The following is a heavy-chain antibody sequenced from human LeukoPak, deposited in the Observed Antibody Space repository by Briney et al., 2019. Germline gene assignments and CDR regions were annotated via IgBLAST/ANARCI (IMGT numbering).Heavy chain of an antibody. J-gene: IGHJ4*02. CDR3: AREGRVSGYDFDC. CDR1: GFTFSSYW. V-gene: IGHV3-74*03. CDR2: INSDGSSI. Sequence: PGGSLRLSCAASGFTFSSYWMHWVCHAPGKGLVWVSRINSDGSSITYADSVKGRFTISRDNAKNTLYLQMNSLRVEDTAVYYCAREGRVSGYDFDCWGQGTLVTVSS. D-gene: IGHD5-12*01.